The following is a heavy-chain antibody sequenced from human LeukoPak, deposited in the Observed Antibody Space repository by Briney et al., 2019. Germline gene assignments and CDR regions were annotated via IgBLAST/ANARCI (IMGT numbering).Heavy chain of an antibody. CDR1: GGSISSGSYY. J-gene: IGHJ4*02. CDR2: IYTSGST. Sequence: PSQTLSLTCTVSGGSISSGSYYWSWIRQPAGKGLEWIGRIYTSGSTNYNPSLKSRVTISVDKSKNQFSLKLTSVTAADTAVYYCARVGSSGWYTGFDFWGQGTLVTVSS. V-gene: IGHV4-61*02. D-gene: IGHD6-19*01. CDR3: ARVGSSGWYTGFDF.